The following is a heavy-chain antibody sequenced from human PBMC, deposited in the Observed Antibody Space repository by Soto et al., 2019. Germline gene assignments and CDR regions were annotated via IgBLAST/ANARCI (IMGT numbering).Heavy chain of an antibody. Sequence: QVQLVESGGGVVQPGRSLRLSCAASGFPFTTDAMPWVREGPGRGLGGVAVISYEGTNKYYADSVKGRFTIPGDNSKNTLYLQMNSLGPEDTGLCDCVGGQYYFDYRGQGTLVTVSS. D-gene: IGHD3-10*01. CDR3: VGGQYYFDY. CDR2: ISYEGTNK. V-gene: IGHV3-30*03. J-gene: IGHJ4*02. CDR1: GFPFTTDA.